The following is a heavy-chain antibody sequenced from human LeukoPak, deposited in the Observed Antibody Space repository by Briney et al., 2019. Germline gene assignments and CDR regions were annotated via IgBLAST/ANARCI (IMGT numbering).Heavy chain of an antibody. Sequence: GGSLRLSCAASGFTFSGSAMHWVRQASGKGLEWVGRIGSKANSYATAYAASVKGRFTISRDDSKNTAYLQMNSLKTEDTAVYYCTRRVDYGDYVGDFDYWGQGTLVTVSS. V-gene: IGHV3-73*01. CDR1: GFTFSGSA. D-gene: IGHD4-17*01. CDR3: TRRVDYGDYVGDFDY. J-gene: IGHJ4*02. CDR2: IGSKANSYAT.